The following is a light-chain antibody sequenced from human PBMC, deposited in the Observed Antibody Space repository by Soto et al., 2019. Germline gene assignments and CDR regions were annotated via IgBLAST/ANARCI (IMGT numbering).Light chain of an antibody. CDR1: TGAVTSGHY. J-gene: IGLJ7*01. CDR3: LLSYSGARPAV. V-gene: IGLV7-46*01. CDR2: DTS. Sequence: QAVVTQEPSLTVSPGGTVTLTCGSSTGAVTSGHYPYWFQQKPGQAPRTLIYDTSNKHSWTPARFSGSLLGGKAAVTLSGAQPEDEAEYYCLLSYSGARPAVFGGGTQLTVL.